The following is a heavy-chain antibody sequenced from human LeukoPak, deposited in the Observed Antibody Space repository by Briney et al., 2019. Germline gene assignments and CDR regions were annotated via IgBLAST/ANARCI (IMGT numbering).Heavy chain of an antibody. Sequence: SETLSLTCIVPGGSISSDYWSWIRQPPGKGLEWIGYIYYSGSTNYNPSLKSRVTISVDTSKNQFSLKLSSVTAADTAVYYCATGDTWDYSFDIWGQGTMVTVSS. J-gene: IGHJ3*02. CDR2: IYYSGST. CDR1: GGSISSDY. CDR3: ATGDTWDYSFDI. V-gene: IGHV4-59*01. D-gene: IGHD1-7*01.